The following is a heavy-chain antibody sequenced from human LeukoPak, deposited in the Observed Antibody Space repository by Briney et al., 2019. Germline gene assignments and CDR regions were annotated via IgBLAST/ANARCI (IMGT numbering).Heavy chain of an antibody. CDR3: AKRWDDILTGFDY. CDR2: ISGSGAGT. D-gene: IGHD3-9*01. CDR1: GFTFNYYA. Sequence: GGSLRLSCAASGFTFNYYAMNWVRQAPGKGLEWVSAISGSGAGTYYADSVKGRFTIFRDNSKNTLYLQMDSLRAEDTAVYYCAKRWDDILTGFDYWGQGTLVTVSS. J-gene: IGHJ4*02. V-gene: IGHV3-23*01.